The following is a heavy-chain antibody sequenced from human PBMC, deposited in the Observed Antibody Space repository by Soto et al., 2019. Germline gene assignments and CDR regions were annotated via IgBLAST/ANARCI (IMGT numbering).Heavy chain of an antibody. CDR1: GDSVSTNSAT. CDR2: TYYRSKWYN. J-gene: IGHJ5*01. CDR3: ARLIGNSWLDS. Sequence: SHTLSLTCAISGDSVSTNSATWVWIRQSPSRGLEWLGRTYYRSKWYNDYAVSVKGRITINPDTSNNQLSLQLNSVTPDDTAVYYCARLIGNSWLDSWGQGTLVTVSS. V-gene: IGHV6-1*01. D-gene: IGHD2-8*01.